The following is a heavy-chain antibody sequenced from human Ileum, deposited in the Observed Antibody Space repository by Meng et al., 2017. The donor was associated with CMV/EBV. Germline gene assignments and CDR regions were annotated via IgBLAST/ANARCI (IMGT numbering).Heavy chain of an antibody. CDR1: CRSLIDYY. D-gene: IGHD1-1*01. Sequence: QVRIQHLGARLFKPSETLSLTCSVYCRSLIDYYWSWIRQSPGKRLEWIGEVNHIGGTNYNPSLKSRVSISVDTSKNQFSLKPTSVTAADTGVFYCARNRRHMAALGTRAYYFDSWGQGTLVTVSS. CDR3: ARNRRHMAALGTRAYYFDS. CDR2: VNHIGGT. J-gene: IGHJ4*02. V-gene: IGHV4-34*01.